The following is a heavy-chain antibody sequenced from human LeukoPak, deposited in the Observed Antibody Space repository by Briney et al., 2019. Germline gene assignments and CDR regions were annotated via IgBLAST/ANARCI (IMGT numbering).Heavy chain of an antibody. CDR2: IYPGDSDT. Sequence: GESLTISCKGSVYTFTSSWIGWVRQMPGKGLEWMGIIYPGDSDTRYSPSFQGQVTISADKSISTAYLQWSSLKASDTAMYYCAIYSDTYYFDHWGQGTLVTVSS. D-gene: IGHD1-26*01. CDR1: VYTFTSSW. CDR3: AIYSDTYYFDH. J-gene: IGHJ4*02. V-gene: IGHV5-51*01.